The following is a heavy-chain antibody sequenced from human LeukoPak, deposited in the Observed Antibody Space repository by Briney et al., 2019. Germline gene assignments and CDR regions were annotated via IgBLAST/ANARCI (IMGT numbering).Heavy chain of an antibody. CDR3: AKGATEWLVGPRWFDY. CDR1: GFTFSSYA. Sequence: GRSLRLSCAASGFTFSSYAMSWVRQAPGKGLEWVSAISGSGGSTYYADSVKGRFTISRDNSKNTLYLQMNSLRAEDTAVYYCAKGATEWLVGPRWFDYWGQGTLVTVSS. J-gene: IGHJ4*02. V-gene: IGHV3-23*01. D-gene: IGHD6-19*01. CDR2: ISGSGGST.